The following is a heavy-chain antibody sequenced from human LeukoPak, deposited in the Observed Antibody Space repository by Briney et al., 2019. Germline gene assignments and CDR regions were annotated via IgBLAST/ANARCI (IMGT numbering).Heavy chain of an antibody. V-gene: IGHV3-7*01. Sequence: PGGSLRLSCAASGFTFSTYWMSWVRQAPGKGLEWVANIKEDGSEKYYGDSAKGRFTISRDNAKNSLYLQMNSRRAEDTAVYYCARDSSGYQWGQGTLVTVSS. D-gene: IGHD3-22*01. J-gene: IGHJ4*02. CDR1: GFTFSTYW. CDR2: IKEDGSEK. CDR3: ARDSSGYQ.